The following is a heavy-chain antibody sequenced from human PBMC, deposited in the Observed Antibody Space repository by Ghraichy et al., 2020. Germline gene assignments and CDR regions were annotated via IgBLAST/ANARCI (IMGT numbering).Heavy chain of an antibody. V-gene: IGHV3-7*01. CDR3: AREASNAFDI. CDR1: GFTFSTYW. CDR2: IKQDGSQK. Sequence: LTCAASGFTFSTYWMTWVRQAPGKGLEWVANIKQDGSQKYYVDSVKGRFTISRDNAKNSLYLQMNTLRAEDTAVYYCAREASNAFDIWGQGTMVTVSS. J-gene: IGHJ3*02.